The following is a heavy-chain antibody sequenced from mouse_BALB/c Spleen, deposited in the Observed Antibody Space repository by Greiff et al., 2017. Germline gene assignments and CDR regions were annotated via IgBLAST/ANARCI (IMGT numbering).Heavy chain of an antibody. Sequence: DVMLVESGGGLVKPGGSLKLSCAASGFTFSDYYMYWVRQTPEKRLEWVATISDGGSYTYYPDSVKGRFTISRDNAKNNLYLQMSSLKSEDTAMYYCARGAYYGNLDYWGQGTTLTVSS. CDR2: ISDGGSYT. V-gene: IGHV5-4*02. CDR3: ARGAYYGNLDY. D-gene: IGHD2-10*01. CDR1: GFTFSDYY. J-gene: IGHJ2*01.